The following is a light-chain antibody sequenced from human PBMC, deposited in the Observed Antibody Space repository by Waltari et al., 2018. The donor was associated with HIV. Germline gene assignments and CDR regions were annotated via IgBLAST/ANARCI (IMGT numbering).Light chain of an antibody. CDR2: VNSDGSH. CDR3: QTWGTGIRV. V-gene: IGLV4-69*01. J-gene: IGLJ2*01. CDR1: SGHSNYA. Sequence: QLVLTQSPSASASLGASVKLTCTLSSGHSNYAIAWHQQQPEKGPRYLMKVNSDGSHFKGDVIPDRFSGSTSGAERYLTISSLQSEDEADYYCQTWGTGIRVFGGGTKLTVL.